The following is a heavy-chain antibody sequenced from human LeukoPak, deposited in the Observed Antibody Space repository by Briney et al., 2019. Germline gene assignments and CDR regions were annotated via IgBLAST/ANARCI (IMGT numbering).Heavy chain of an antibody. CDR3: AREISGSGSYPDY. Sequence: GGSLRLSSAASGFSFSTYAMHWVRQAPGKGLEWVALIWHDASHTFYTDSVKGRFTISRDNSKNTVYLQMNSLGGEDTAVYYCAREISGSGSYPDYWGQGTLVTVSS. CDR2: IWHDASHT. J-gene: IGHJ4*02. CDR1: GFSFSTYA. V-gene: IGHV3-33*01. D-gene: IGHD3-10*01.